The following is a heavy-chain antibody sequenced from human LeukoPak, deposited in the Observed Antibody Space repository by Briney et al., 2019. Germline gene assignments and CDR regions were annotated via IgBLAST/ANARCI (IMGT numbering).Heavy chain of an antibody. CDR2: ISGSGGST. J-gene: IGHJ4*02. D-gene: IGHD6-19*01. CDR1: GFTFSSYA. Sequence: GGSLRLSRAASGFTFSSYAMSWVRQAPGKGLEWVSAISGSGGSTYYADSVKGRFTISRDNSKNTLYLQMNSLRAEDTAVYYCAKVGISSGWYRSPVDYWGQGTLVTVSS. CDR3: AKVGISSGWYRSPVDY. V-gene: IGHV3-23*01.